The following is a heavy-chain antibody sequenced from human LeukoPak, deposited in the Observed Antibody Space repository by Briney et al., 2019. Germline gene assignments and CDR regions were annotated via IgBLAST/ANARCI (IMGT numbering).Heavy chain of an antibody. V-gene: IGHV3-23*01. CDR3: AKKMASNSPLFDS. J-gene: IGHJ4*02. Sequence: GGSLRLSCAASGFTFSSYAMSWVRRAPGKGLEWVSAISYSGGSTYYADSVKGRFTISRDNSKNMLYLQMNNLRAEDTAVYYCAKKMASNSPLFDSWGQGTLVTVSS. CDR2: ISYSGGST. D-gene: IGHD5-24*01. CDR1: GFTFSSYA.